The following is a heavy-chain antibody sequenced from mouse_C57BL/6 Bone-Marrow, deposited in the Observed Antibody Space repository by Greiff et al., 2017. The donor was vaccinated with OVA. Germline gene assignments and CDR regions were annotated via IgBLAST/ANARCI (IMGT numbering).Heavy chain of an antibody. CDR2: IYPGGGYT. CDR3: ARYAPIYDGYYFDC. V-gene: IGHV1-63*01. J-gene: IGHJ2*01. Sequence: QVQLQQSGAELVRPGTSVKMSCKASGYTFTNYWIGWAKQRPGHGLEWIGDIYPGGGYTNYNEKFKGKATLTADKSSSTAYLQFSSLTSEDAAIYYCARYAPIYDGYYFDCWGQGTTLTVSS. D-gene: IGHD2-3*01. CDR1: GYTFTNYW.